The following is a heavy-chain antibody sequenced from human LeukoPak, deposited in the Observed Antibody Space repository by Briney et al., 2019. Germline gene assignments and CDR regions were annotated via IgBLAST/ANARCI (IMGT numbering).Heavy chain of an antibody. Sequence: SETLSLTCSVSDDSITMYYWTCMRHPPGEGREWIVYVDHTVSTNFNPSLNGRVSISRYTSKNLFSLRLRSVTAADTAVYFCERGRVSSSTWYSTYYYYFYMDVWGKGTTVTASS. CDR1: DDSITMYY. CDR3: ERGRVSSSTWYSTYYYYFYMDV. CDR2: VDHTVST. J-gene: IGHJ6*03. V-gene: IGHV4-59*01. D-gene: IGHD4-11*01.